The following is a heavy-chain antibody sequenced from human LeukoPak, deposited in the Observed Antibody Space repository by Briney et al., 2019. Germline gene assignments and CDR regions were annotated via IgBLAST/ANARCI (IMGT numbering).Heavy chain of an antibody. CDR1: GGSISSYY. Sequence: SETLSLTCTVSGGSISSYYWSWIRQPPGKGLEWIGSIYYFGSTDYNPSLKSRVTISVDTSKNQFSLKLSSVTAADTAVYYCARVREREGTYYAFWSAFPGAFDIWGQGTMVTVSS. CDR2: IYYFGST. D-gene: IGHD3-3*01. CDR3: ARVREREGTYYAFWSAFPGAFDI. J-gene: IGHJ3*02. V-gene: IGHV4-59*01.